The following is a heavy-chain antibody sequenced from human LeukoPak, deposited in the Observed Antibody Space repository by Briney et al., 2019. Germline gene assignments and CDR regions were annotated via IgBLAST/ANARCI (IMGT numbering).Heavy chain of an antibody. J-gene: IGHJ4*02. Sequence: GASVKVSCKASGYTFTGYYMHWVRQAPGQGREWMGWINPNSGGTNYAQKFQGRVTMTRDTSISTAYMELSRLRSDDTAVYYCARDSTGFGELSFDYWGQGTLVTVSS. CDR3: ARDSTGFGELSFDY. V-gene: IGHV1-2*02. CDR1: GYTFTGYY. D-gene: IGHD3-10*01. CDR2: INPNSGGT.